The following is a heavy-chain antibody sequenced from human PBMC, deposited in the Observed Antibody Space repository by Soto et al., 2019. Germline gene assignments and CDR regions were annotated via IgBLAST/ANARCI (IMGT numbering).Heavy chain of an antibody. CDR2: IYWDDDK. CDR1: GFSLSTRGVG. V-gene: IGHV2-5*02. CDR3: AHKGGGDRILDY. J-gene: IGHJ4*02. Sequence: QITLKESGPPLVKPTQTLTLTCTFSGFSLSTRGVGVGWIRQPPGKALEWLAIIYWDDDKRYSPSLKSRLTLTKDTAKTQVVLTMTNMDPVDTATYYCAHKGGGDRILDYWGQGTLVTVSS. D-gene: IGHD3-16*01.